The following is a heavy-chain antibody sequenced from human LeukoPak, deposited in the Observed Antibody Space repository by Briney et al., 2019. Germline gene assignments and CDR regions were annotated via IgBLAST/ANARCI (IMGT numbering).Heavy chain of an antibody. CDR3: ATLGRGAFDGFDI. CDR2: INHSGST. V-gene: IGHV4-34*01. D-gene: IGHD3-10*01. Sequence: SETLSLTCAVYGGSFSGYYWSWIRQPPGKGLEWIGEINHSGSTNYNPSLKSRVTISVDTCKNQFSLELSSVTAADTAVYYCATLGRGAFDGFDIWGQGTMVTVSS. CDR1: GGSFSGYY. J-gene: IGHJ3*02.